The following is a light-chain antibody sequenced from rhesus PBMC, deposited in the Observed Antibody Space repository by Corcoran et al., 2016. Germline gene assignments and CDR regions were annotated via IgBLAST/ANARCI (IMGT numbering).Light chain of an antibody. V-gene: IGKV1-28*02. CDR1: QGISSY. CDR2: AAT. J-gene: IGKJ4*01. Sequence: DIQMTQSPSSLSASVGDTVTITCRASQGISSYLNWFQQKPGKAPKLLIYAATTLQSGVPSRFSGSGSWTDFTLTIISLQPEDFATYYCQQYKSYPLTFGGGTKVEIK. CDR3: QQYKSYPLT.